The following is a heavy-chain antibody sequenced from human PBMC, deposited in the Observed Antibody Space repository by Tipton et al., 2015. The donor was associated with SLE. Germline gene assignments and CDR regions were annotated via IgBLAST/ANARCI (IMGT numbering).Heavy chain of an antibody. CDR1: YGSFSGYY. V-gene: IGHV4-34*01. D-gene: IGHD5-12*01. J-gene: IGHJ4*02. Sequence: TLSLTCTVDYGSFSGYYWAYIRQSPEKGLEWIGDISHGGRTIYNPSLERRITISIDTSKNQFSLKLSSVTVADTAVYYCARRRYSGYEGHFDFWGQGTLVAVSP. CDR3: ARRRYSGYEGHFDF. CDR2: ISHGGRT.